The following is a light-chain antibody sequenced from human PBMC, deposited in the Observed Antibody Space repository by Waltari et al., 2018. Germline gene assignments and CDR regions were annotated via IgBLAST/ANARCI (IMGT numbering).Light chain of an antibody. CDR3: QQYGSSPRIT. J-gene: IGKJ3*01. CDR2: GAS. Sequence: EIVLTQSPGTLSLSPGERATLPCRASQSVSSSYLAWYQQNPGQAPRLLIYGASSKAPGIPDRFSGSGSGTDFTLTISRLEPEDFAVYYCQQYGSSPRITFGPGTKVDIK. V-gene: IGKV3-20*01. CDR1: QSVSSSY.